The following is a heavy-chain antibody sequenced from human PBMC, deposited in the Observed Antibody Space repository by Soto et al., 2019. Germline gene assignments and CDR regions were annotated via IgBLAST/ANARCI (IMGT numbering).Heavy chain of an antibody. J-gene: IGHJ4*02. Sequence: ASVKLSCKASGYTFTSYGISWVRQAPGQGLEWMGWISAYNGNTNYAQKLQGRVTMTTDTSTSTAYMELRSLRSDDTAVYYCARVRYRDTAIGFFDYWGQGTLVTVSS. V-gene: IGHV1-18*01. CDR1: GYTFTSYG. D-gene: IGHD5-18*01. CDR2: ISAYNGNT. CDR3: ARVRYRDTAIGFFDY.